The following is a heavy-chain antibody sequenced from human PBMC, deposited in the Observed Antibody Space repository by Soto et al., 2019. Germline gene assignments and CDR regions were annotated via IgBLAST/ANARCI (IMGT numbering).Heavy chain of an antibody. V-gene: IGHV1-8*01. CDR3: ARDDKGIYYYYYGMDV. D-gene: IGHD1-1*01. J-gene: IGHJ6*02. CDR1: GYTFTSYD. CDR2: MNPNSGNT. Sequence: QVQLVQSGAEVKNPGASVKVSCKASGYTFTSYDINWVRQATGQGLEWMGWMNPNSGNTGYAQKFQGRVTMTRNTSISTGYMELSSLRSEDTAVYYCARDDKGIYYYYYGMDVWGQGTTVTVSS.